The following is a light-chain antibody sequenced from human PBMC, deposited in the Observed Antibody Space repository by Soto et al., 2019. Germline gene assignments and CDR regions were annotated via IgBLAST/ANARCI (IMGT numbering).Light chain of an antibody. CDR2: AAS. CDR3: QQSYSTPVT. Sequence: DIQMTQSPSSLSASVGDRVTITCLASQSISSYLNWYQQKPGKAPKLLIYAASSLQSGVPSRFSGSGSGTDFTLTISSLQPEDFATYYCQQSYSTPVTFGGRTKV. J-gene: IGKJ4*01. V-gene: IGKV1-39*01. CDR1: QSISSY.